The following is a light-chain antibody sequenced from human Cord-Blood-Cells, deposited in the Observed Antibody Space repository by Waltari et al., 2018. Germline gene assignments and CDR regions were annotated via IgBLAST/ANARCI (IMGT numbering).Light chain of an antibody. CDR3: QQSYSTPT. Sequence: DMQMNQSPSSLSASVGDRVTITCRASQSVSSYLNWYQQKPGKAPKLLNNAASSLQSGVPSRFSGSGSGTDFTLTISSLQPEDFATYYCQQSYSTPTFGQGTKVEIK. J-gene: IGKJ1*01. CDR1: QSVSSY. V-gene: IGKV1-39*01. CDR2: AAS.